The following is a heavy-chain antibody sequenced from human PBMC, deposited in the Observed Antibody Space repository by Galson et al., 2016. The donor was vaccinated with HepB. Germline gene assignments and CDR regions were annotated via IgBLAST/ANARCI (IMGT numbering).Heavy chain of an antibody. J-gene: IGHJ4*02. CDR1: GGSISSGGYY. V-gene: IGHV4-30-4*01. CDR3: VRDGSGKFYKGFDY. D-gene: IGHD3-10*01. Sequence: LSLTCFVSGGSISSGGYYWTWIRQSPGKGLEWIGYIHTNENTNNYPSHYNPSLESRVTISVDTSKNQFSLQLSSVTAADTAVYYCVRDGSGKFYKGFDYWGQG. CDR2: IHTNENT.